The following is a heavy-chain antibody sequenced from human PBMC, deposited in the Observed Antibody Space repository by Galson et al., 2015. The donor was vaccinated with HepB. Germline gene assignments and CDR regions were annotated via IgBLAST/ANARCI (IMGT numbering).Heavy chain of an antibody. J-gene: IGHJ4*02. CDR2: ISAYNGNT. Sequence: SVKVSCKASGYTFTSYGISWVRQAPGQGLEWMGWISAYNGNTNYAQKLQGRVTMTTDTSTSTAYMELRSLRSDDTAVYYCARDEESITMVRGVTFDYWGQGTLVTVSS. D-gene: IGHD3-10*01. CDR3: ARDEESITMVRGVTFDY. V-gene: IGHV1-18*04. CDR1: GYTFTSYG.